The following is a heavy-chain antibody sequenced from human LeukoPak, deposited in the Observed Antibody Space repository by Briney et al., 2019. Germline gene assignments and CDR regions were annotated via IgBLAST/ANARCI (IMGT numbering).Heavy chain of an antibody. CDR2: IYSGGST. CDR1: GFTVSSNY. D-gene: IGHD5-12*01. V-gene: IGHV3-53*01. CDR3: ASHSGYDRPFDY. J-gene: IGHJ4*02. Sequence: WGSLRLSCAASGFTVSSNYMSWVRQAPGKGLEWVSVIYSGGSTYYADSVKGRFTISRDDSKNTLYLQMNSLRAEDTAVYYCASHSGYDRPFDYWGQGTLVTVSS.